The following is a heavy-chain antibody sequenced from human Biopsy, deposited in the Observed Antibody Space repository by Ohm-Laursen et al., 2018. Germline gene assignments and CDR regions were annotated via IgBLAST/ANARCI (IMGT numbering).Heavy chain of an antibody. Sequence: SLRLSCSASGFTFSSYEMNWVRQAPGKGLEWVSYISSSGSTIHYADSVKGRFTISRDNAKNSLYLQMNSLRAEDTAVYYCARAYPPPGRRLVVVAGDFDCWGQGTRVTVSS. J-gene: IGHJ4*02. V-gene: IGHV3-48*03. CDR3: ARAYPPPGRRLVVVAGDFDC. D-gene: IGHD2-15*01. CDR2: ISSSGSTI. CDR1: GFTFSSYE.